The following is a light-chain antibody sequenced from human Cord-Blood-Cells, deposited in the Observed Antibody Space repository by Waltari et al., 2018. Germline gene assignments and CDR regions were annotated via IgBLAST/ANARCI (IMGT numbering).Light chain of an antibody. CDR3: CSYAGSYTGV. CDR1: SSDVGGYNY. CDR2: DVS. V-gene: IGLV2-11*01. J-gene: IGLJ3*02. Sequence: QSALTQPRSVSGSPGQSVTISCTGTSSDVGGYNYVSWYQQHPGKAPKLMIYDVSKRPSGVPDRFSGSKSGNTASLTISGLQAEDEADYYCCSYAGSYTGVFGG.